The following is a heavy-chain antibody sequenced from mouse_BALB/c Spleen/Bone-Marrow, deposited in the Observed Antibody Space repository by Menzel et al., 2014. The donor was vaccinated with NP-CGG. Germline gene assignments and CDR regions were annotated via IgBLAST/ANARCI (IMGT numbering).Heavy chain of an antibody. V-gene: IGHV5-17*02. J-gene: IGHJ3*01. Sequence: EVKLVESGGGLVQPGGSRKLSCAASGFTFSSFGMHWVRQAPEKGLEWVAYISSGSRTIYYADTVKGRFTISRDKPKKTLFLQMSSLRSEATAMYCCARSHIIELDVANWGQGTLVTVSA. CDR2: ISSGSRTI. D-gene: IGHD2-3*01. CDR3: ARSHIIELDVAN. CDR1: GFTFSSFG.